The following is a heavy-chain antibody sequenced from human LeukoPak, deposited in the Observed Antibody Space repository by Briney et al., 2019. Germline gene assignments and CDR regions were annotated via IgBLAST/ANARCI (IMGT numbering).Heavy chain of an antibody. CDR2: ISTTSAST. J-gene: IGHJ4*02. CDR3: ARASRQRVRYFDY. D-gene: IGHD3-10*02. Sequence: GGSLRLSCTASGFVFSDYYMTWIRQTPGTGLEWLSYISTTSASTNYADSVRGRFTISRDNAKNSLYLQMNSLRAEDTAVYYCARASRQRVRYFDYWGEGTVVTVSS. V-gene: IGHV3-11*06. CDR1: GFVFSDYY.